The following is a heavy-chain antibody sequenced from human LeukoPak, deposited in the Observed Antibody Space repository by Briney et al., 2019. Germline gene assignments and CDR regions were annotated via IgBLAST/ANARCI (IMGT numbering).Heavy chain of an antibody. V-gene: IGHV3-11*04. CDR3: AREGDGDYGDESNFDF. J-gene: IGHJ4*02. D-gene: IGHD4-17*01. CDR1: GFMFSDFY. Sequence: GGSLRLSCAASGFMFSDFYMSWIRQAPGKGLEWVSYISSGGSTIYYADSVKGRFTISRDNTKSPLYLQMNTLRAEDTAVYYCAREGDGDYGDESNFDFWGQGALVTVS. CDR2: ISSGGSTI.